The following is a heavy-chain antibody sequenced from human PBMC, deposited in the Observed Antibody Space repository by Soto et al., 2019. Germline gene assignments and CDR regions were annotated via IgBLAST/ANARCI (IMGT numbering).Heavy chain of an antibody. CDR1: GGSVSSGGYY. D-gene: IGHD3-22*01. V-gene: IGHV4-31*03. J-gene: IGHJ4*02. Sequence: SETLSLTCTVSGGSVSSGGYYWSWIRQHPGTGLEWIGYIYYSGTTYFNPSLKSRASISLDTSKNEFSLKLTSVTAADTAVYYCARPHYDSNTFYSFFDYWGQGTLVTVSS. CDR3: ARPHYDSNTFYSFFDY. CDR2: IYYSGTT.